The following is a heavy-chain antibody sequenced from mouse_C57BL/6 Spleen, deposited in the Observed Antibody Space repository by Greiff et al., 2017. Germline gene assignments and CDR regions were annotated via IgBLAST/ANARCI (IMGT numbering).Heavy chain of an antibody. CDR1: GFNIKDYY. J-gene: IGHJ2*01. D-gene: IGHD1-1*01. Sequence: VQLQQSGAELVRPGASVKLSCTASGFNIKDYYMHWVKQRPEQGLEWIGRIDPEDGDTEYAPKFQGKATMTADTSSNTAYLQLSSLTSEDTAVYYCTAIYYYGSSLFDYWGQGTTLTVSS. CDR3: TAIYYYGSSLFDY. V-gene: IGHV14-1*01. CDR2: IDPEDGDT.